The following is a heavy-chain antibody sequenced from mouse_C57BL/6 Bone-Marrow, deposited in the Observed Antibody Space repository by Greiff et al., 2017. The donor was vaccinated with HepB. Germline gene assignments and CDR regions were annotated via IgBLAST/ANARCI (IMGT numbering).Heavy chain of an antibody. Sequence: VQLQQPGAELVKPGASVKMSCKASGYTFTSYWITWVKQRPGQGLEWIGDIYPGSGSTNYNEKFKSKATLTVDTSSSTAYMQLSSLTSEDSAVYYCARSLITTVVPFAYWGQGTLVTVSA. J-gene: IGHJ3*01. CDR1: GYTFTSYW. V-gene: IGHV1-55*01. CDR3: ARSLITTVVPFAY. D-gene: IGHD1-1*01. CDR2: IYPGSGST.